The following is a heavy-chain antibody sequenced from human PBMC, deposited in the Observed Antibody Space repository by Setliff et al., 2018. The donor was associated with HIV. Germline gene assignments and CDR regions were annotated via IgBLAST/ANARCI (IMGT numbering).Heavy chain of an antibody. D-gene: IGHD6-19*01. CDR2: IRYDDSYK. CDR1: GFTFSFYG. V-gene: IGHV3-30*02. J-gene: IGHJ4*02. CDR3: AKNLYRSPWSPLDY. Sequence: GSLRLSCVPSGFTFSFYGMHWVRQAPGKGLEWVAFIRYDDSYKFYADSVKGRFTISRDNSKNTLYLQMNSLRADDTAVYYCAKNLYRSPWSPLDYWGQGTLVTVSS.